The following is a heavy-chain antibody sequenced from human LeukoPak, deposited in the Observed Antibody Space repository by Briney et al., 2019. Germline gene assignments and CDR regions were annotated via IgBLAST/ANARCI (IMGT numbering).Heavy chain of an antibody. CDR3: AGGFRELLPFDY. V-gene: IGHV3-11*03. J-gene: IGHJ4*02. CDR2: ISSSSSYT. D-gene: IGHD3-10*01. CDR1: GFTFSDYY. Sequence: GGSLRLSCAASGFTFSDYYMSWIRQAPGKGLEWVSYISSSSSYTNYADSVKGRFTISRDNAKNSLYLQMNSLRAEDTAVYYCAGGFRELLPFDYWGQGTLVTVSS.